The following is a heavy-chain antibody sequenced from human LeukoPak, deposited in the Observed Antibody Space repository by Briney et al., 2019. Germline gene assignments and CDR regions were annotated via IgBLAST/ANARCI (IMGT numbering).Heavy chain of an antibody. CDR3: ARRTLGYCSSTSCFHFDY. CDR2: IYYSGST. J-gene: IGHJ4*02. CDR1: GGSISSYY. Sequence: SETLSLTCTVSGGSISSYYGSWIRQPPGKGLEWIGYIYYSGSTNYNPSLKSRVTISVDTSKNQFSLKLSSVTAADTAVYYCARRTLGYCSSTSCFHFDYWGQGTLVTVSS. V-gene: IGHV4-59*08. D-gene: IGHD2-2*01.